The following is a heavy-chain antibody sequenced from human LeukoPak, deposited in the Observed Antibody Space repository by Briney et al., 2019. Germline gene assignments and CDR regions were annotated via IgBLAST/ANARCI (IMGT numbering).Heavy chain of an antibody. Sequence: PGGSLRLSCAAAGFTFSSYSMTWVRQAPGKGLEWDSYISSSSSTIYYADSVKGRFTISRDNAKNSLYLQMNSLRAEDTAVYYCARETGVAPTYYDILTGYYTLFYFDYWGQGTLVTVSS. V-gene: IGHV3-48*01. J-gene: IGHJ4*02. CDR3: ARETGVAPTYYDILTGYYTLFYFDY. CDR1: GFTFSSYS. CDR2: ISSSSSTI. D-gene: IGHD3-9*01.